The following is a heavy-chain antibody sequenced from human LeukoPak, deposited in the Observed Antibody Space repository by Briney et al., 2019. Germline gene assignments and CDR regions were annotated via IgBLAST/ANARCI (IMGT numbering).Heavy chain of an antibody. V-gene: IGHV3-48*04. CDR3: ATSRSLDY. J-gene: IGHJ4*02. CDR1: GFTFSSYS. Sequence: QSGGSLRLSCAASGFTFSSYSMNWVRQAPGKGLEWVSYISSSSSTIYYADSVKGRFTISRDNAKNSLYLQMSSLRAEDTAVYFCATSRSLDYWGQGTLVTVSS. CDR2: ISSSSSTI.